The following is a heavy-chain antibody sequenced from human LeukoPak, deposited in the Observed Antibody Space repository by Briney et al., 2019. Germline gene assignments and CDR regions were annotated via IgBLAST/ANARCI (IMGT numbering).Heavy chain of an antibody. CDR3: ARDGGYCSSTSCSLDY. Sequence: GGSLRLSCAASGFTFSSYEMNWVRQAPGKGLEWVSYISSSGSTIYYADSVKGRFTISRDNAKNSLYLQMNSLRAEDTAVYYCARDGGYCSSTSCSLDYWGQGTLVTVSS. D-gene: IGHD2-2*01. CDR1: GFTFSSYE. J-gene: IGHJ4*02. CDR2: ISSSGSTI. V-gene: IGHV3-48*03.